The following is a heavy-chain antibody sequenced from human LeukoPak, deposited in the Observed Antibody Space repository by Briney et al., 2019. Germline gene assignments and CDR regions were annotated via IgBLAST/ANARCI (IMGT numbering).Heavy chain of an antibody. J-gene: IGHJ6*02. CDR1: GYTFTGYY. CDR3: AREEVPGYYYYYGMDV. D-gene: IGHD2-2*01. Sequence: ASVKVSCKASGYTFTGYYMHWVRQAPGQGLEWMGWINPDSGGTNYAQKLQGRVTMTTDTSTSTAYMELRSLRSDDTAVYYCAREEVPGYYYYYGMDVWGQGTTVTVSS. V-gene: IGHV1-2*02. CDR2: INPDSGGT.